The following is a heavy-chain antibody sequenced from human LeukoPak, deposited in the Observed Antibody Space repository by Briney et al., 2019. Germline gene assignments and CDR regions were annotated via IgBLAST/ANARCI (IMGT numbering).Heavy chain of an antibody. Sequence: HTGGSLRLSCAASGFTFSSSGMHWVRQAPGKGLEWVAVISYDGSNKYYADSVKGRFTFSRDNSKNTLYLQMNSLRAEDTAVYYCAKEYCSNSVCHSPDYWGQGTLVTVSS. V-gene: IGHV3-30*18. CDR2: ISYDGSNK. D-gene: IGHD2-8*01. CDR3: AKEYCSNSVCHSPDY. CDR1: GFTFSSSG. J-gene: IGHJ4*02.